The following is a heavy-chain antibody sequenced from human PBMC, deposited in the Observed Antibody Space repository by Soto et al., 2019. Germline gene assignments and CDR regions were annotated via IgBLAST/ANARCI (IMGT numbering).Heavy chain of an antibody. CDR1: GGTFSTYV. CDR2: IIPVFATT. J-gene: IGHJ6*02. Sequence: QVQLVQSGAEVKKPGSSVKVSCKASGGTFSTYVISWVRQAPGQGLEWMGGIIPVFATTNYAQKFQGRVTITADESTRTGYMELNRLRSKDTAVYYCARGRIAGAATDFYYYGMDVWGQGTSVTVSS. CDR3: ARGRIAGAATDFYYYGMDV. D-gene: IGHD1-26*01. V-gene: IGHV1-69*12.